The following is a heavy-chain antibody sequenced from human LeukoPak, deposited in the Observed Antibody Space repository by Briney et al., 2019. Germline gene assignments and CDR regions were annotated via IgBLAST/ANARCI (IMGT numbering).Heavy chain of an antibody. CDR3: ARGPPIVLMVYAIGRNYYYYMDV. Sequence: GASVKVSCKASGYTFTSYDINWVRQAPGQGLEWMGGIIPIFGTANYAQKFQGRVTITADKSTSTAYMELSSLRSEDTAVYYCARGPPIVLMVYAIGRNYYYYMDVWGKGTTVTVSS. D-gene: IGHD2-8*01. CDR2: IIPIFGTA. V-gene: IGHV1-69*06. J-gene: IGHJ6*03. CDR1: GYTFTSYD.